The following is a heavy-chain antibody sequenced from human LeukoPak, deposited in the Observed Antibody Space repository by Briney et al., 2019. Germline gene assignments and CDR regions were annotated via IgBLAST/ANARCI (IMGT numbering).Heavy chain of an antibody. V-gene: IGHV3-30*04. CDR2: ISYDGSNK. CDR1: GFTFSSYA. D-gene: IGHD2-21*01. Sequence: AGGSLRLSCAASGFTFSSYAMHWVRQAPGKGLEWVAVISYDGSNKYYADSVKGRFTISRDNSKNTLYLQMNSLRAEDTAVYYCARDVHSILWHWGQGTLVTVSS. J-gene: IGHJ4*02. CDR3: ARDVHSILWH.